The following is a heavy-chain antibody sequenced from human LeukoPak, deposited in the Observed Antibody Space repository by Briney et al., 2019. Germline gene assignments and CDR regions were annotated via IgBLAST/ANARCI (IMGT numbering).Heavy chain of an antibody. V-gene: IGHV4-59*08. CDR2: IFYTGST. Sequence: SETLSLTCTVSGGSISRYYWSWIRQSPGRGLEWIGYIFYTGSTNYNPSLKSRVTISVDTSKNQFSLKLSSVTAADTAVYYCARVRMAVAGTGYMDVWGIGTTVTVSS. D-gene: IGHD6-19*01. CDR1: GGSISRYY. J-gene: IGHJ6*03. CDR3: ARVRMAVAGTGYMDV.